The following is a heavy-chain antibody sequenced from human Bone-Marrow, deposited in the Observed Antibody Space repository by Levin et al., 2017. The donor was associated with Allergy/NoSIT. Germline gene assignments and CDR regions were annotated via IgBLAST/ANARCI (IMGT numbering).Heavy chain of an antibody. J-gene: IGHJ6*02. Sequence: GSLRLSCTVSGGSISNNNYYWGWIRQPPGKGLEWIGSNYYSGSTYDNPSLKSRVSISVDTSKNQFSLKLSSVTAADTAVYYCARLRVDYDDYGDYSYYGLDVWGQGTTVTVSS. CDR3: ARLRVDYDDYGDYSYYGLDV. D-gene: IGHD4-17*01. V-gene: IGHV4-39*01. CDR2: NYYSGST. CDR1: GGSISNNNYY.